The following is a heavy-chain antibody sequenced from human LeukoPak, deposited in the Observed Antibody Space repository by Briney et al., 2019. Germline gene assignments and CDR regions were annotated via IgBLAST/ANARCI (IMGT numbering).Heavy chain of an antibody. Sequence: PGGSLRLSCAASGFTFSSYSMNWVRQAPGKGLEWVSSISSSSYIYYADSVKGRFTISRDNAKNSLYLQMNSLRAEDTAVYYCARDYTAMAPYFDYWGQGTLVTVSS. D-gene: IGHD5-18*01. V-gene: IGHV3-21*01. CDR3: ARDYTAMAPYFDY. CDR1: GFTFSSYS. CDR2: ISSSSYI. J-gene: IGHJ4*02.